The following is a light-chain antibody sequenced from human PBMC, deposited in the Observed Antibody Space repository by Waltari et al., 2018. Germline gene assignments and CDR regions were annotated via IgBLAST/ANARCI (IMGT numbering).Light chain of an antibody. V-gene: IGKV4-1*01. Sequence: DIGMTQSPDSLAVSLGERATINCKSSQSVFYSSNNKNYLAWYQQKPGQPPKLLIYWASTRESGVPDRFSGSGSGTDFTLTISSLQAEDLAVYYCQQYYSTPLTFGGGTKVEIK. J-gene: IGKJ4*01. CDR1: QSVFYSSNNKNY. CDR2: WAS. CDR3: QQYYSTPLT.